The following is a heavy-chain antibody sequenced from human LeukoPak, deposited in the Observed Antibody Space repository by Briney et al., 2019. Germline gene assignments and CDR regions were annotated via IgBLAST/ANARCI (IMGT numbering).Heavy chain of an antibody. CDR1: GDSISRYY. J-gene: IGHJ4*02. V-gene: IGHV4-59*08. Sequence: SETLSLTCTVSGDSISRYYWSWIRQPPGKGLECIGYIYYTGTTNYNPSPKSRVTMSVDTSKNQFSLRLKSVTAADTAVYYCARHTERGQQLADWGQGILVTVAS. CDR3: ARHTERGQQLAD. CDR2: IYYTGTT. D-gene: IGHD6-13*01.